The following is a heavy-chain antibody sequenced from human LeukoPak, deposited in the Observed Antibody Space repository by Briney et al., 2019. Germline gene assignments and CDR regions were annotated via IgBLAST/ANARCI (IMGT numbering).Heavy chain of an antibody. Sequence: GASVNASCTPSGYTFTRYYMHWVRQAPGQGLEWMGWINPNNGDTDCALTFQGRVTMTRDTSITPAYLDLGRLRSDDTAVYYCARVWVHTIFGVTTIVPAFDYWGQGTLVTVSS. D-gene: IGHD3-3*01. CDR1: GYTFTRYY. V-gene: IGHV1-2*02. CDR2: INPNNGDT. CDR3: ARVWVHTIFGVTTIVPAFDY. J-gene: IGHJ4*02.